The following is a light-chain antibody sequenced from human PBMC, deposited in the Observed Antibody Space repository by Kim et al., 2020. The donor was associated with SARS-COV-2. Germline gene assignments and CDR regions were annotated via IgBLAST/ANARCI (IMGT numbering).Light chain of an antibody. CDR1: QSVSSSS. Sequence: IVLTQSPGTLSLSLGERATLSCRASQSVSSSSLAWYHQKPGQAPRLLIYGASSRATGIPDRFSGSGSGTDFTLTISRLEPEDFAVYYCQQYANSPRFGQGTKVDIK. CDR3: QQYANSPR. CDR2: GAS. J-gene: IGKJ1*01. V-gene: IGKV3-20*01.